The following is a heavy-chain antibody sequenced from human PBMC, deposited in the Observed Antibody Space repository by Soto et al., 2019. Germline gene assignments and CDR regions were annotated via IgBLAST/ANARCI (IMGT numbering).Heavy chain of an antibody. D-gene: IGHD3-16*01. CDR3: ARPYVEVAVNDAFDI. V-gene: IGHV3-23*01. Sequence: EVQLLESGGGLVQPGGSLRLSCAASGFTFSTYALTWVRQAPGKGLEWASSIGTHADTTYYVDSVKGRFSISRDNSKNTVYLQMSSLSAEDTAVYYCARPYVEVAVNDAFDIWGRGTMVTVSS. CDR2: IGTHADTT. J-gene: IGHJ3*02. CDR1: GFTFSTYA.